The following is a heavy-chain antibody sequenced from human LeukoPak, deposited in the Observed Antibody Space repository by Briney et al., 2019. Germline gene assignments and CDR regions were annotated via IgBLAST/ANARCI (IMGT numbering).Heavy chain of an antibody. CDR1: GFTFSSYS. D-gene: IGHD5/OR15-5a*01. J-gene: IGHJ4*02. CDR3: ARDSVGSTFTL. CDR2: ISSSSSYI. V-gene: IGHV3-21*01. Sequence: GGSLRLSCAASGFTFSSYSMNWVRQAPGKGLEWVSPISSSSSYIYYADSVKGRFTISRDNAKSSLYLQMNSLRAEDTAVYYCARDSVGSTFTLWGQGTLVTVSS.